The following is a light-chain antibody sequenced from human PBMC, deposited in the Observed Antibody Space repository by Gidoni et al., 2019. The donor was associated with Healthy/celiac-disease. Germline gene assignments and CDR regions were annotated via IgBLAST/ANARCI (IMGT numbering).Light chain of an antibody. CDR2: DVS. J-gene: IGLJ2*01. CDR3: SSYKSSSVV. CDR1: SSDVGGYNY. Sequence: QPPLTQPTPVSASPGQSITISCTGTSSDVGGYNYVSWYQQHPGKATKLMIYDVSNRPSGVSNRFSGSKSGNTAALTISGIQAEDEADYYCSSYKSSSVVFGGGTKLTVL. V-gene: IGLV2-14*01.